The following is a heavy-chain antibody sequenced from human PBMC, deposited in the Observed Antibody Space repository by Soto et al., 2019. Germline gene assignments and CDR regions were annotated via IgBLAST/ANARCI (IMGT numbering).Heavy chain of an antibody. V-gene: IGHV3-33*01. CDR2: IWYDGSNK. CDR1: GFTFSSYG. Sequence: GGSLRLSCAASGFTFSSYGMHWVRQAPGKGLEWVAVIWYDGSNKYYADSVKGRFTISSDNSKNTLYLQMNSLRAEDTAVYYCARDRDYSNYFADYWGQGTLVTVSS. J-gene: IGHJ4*02. CDR3: ARDRDYSNYFADY. D-gene: IGHD4-4*01.